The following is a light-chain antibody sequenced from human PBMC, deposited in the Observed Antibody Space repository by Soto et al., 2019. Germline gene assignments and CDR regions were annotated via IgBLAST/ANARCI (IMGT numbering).Light chain of an antibody. J-gene: IGLJ2*01. Sequence: QSVLTQPPSASGTPGQRVTISCSGSSSNIGSNYGYWYQQLPGTAPKLLIYRNNQRPSGVPDRSSGSKSGTSAFLAISGLRSEDEADYDCAAWDDSLSAPVFGAGTKLTVL. V-gene: IGLV1-47*01. CDR1: SSNIGSNY. CDR3: AAWDDSLSAPV. CDR2: RNN.